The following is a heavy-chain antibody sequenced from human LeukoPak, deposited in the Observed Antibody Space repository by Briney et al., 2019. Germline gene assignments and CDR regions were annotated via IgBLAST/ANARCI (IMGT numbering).Heavy chain of an antibody. J-gene: IGHJ6*02. D-gene: IGHD3-10*01. V-gene: IGHV3-30*18. Sequence: GGSLRLSCAASGFNFSSYGMHWVRQAPGKGLEWVAVISYDGSNKYYADSVKGRFTISRDNSKNTLYLQMNSLRAEDTAVYYCAKDRGVRGVTPSHYYYYGMDVWGQGTTVTVSS. CDR1: GFNFSSYG. CDR2: ISYDGSNK. CDR3: AKDRGVRGVTPSHYYYYGMDV.